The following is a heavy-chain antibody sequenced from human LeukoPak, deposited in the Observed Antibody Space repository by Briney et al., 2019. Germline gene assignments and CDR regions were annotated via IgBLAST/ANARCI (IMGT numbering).Heavy chain of an antibody. J-gene: IGHJ6*02. CDR2: ISFDGSNE. V-gene: IGHV3-30*03. CDR3: AREEHDYVWGSYRYYYYYGIDV. CDR1: GFTFSSYG. Sequence: GRSLRLSCAASGFTFSSYGMHWVRQSPGRGLEWVSFISFDGSNEFYADSLKGRFTISRDNSKDTLYLQMDSLRAEDTALYYCAREEHDYVWGSYRYYYYYGIDVWGQGTTVTVSS. D-gene: IGHD3-16*02.